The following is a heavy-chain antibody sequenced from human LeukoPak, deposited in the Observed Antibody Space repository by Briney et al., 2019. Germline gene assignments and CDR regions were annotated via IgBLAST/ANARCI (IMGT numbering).Heavy chain of an antibody. V-gene: IGHV1-2*02. J-gene: IGHJ4*02. CDR1: GYTFTGCY. CDR2: INPNSGGT. D-gene: IGHD3-3*01. Sequence: ASVKVSCKASGYTFTGCYIHWIRQAPGQGLEGMGWINPNSGGTNYAPKFQGRVTMTRDTSISTAYMELSRLRSNDTAMYFCARGSDFWSGKPLYFFDHWGQGTLVPVSS. CDR3: ARGSDFWSGKPLYFFDH.